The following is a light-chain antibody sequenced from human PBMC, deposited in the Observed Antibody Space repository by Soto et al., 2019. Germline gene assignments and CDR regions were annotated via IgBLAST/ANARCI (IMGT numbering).Light chain of an antibody. V-gene: IGKV3-20*01. CDR1: QSVSSSY. CDR3: QQYGRSPWT. CDR2: GAS. Sequence: EIVMTQFPATLSLSPGERATLSCRASQSVSSSYLAWYQQKPGQAPRLLIYGASSRASGIPDRFSGSGSGTDFTLTISRVEPEDFAVYCCQQYGRSPWTFGQGTKVDIK. J-gene: IGKJ1*01.